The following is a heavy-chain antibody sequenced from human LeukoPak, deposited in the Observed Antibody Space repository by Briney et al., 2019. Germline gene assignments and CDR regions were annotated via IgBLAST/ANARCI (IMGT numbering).Heavy chain of an antibody. CDR2: ISAYNGNT. Sequence: ASVKVSCKASGYTFTSSGISWVRQAPGQGLEWMGWISAYNGNTNYAQKFQGRVTMTTDTSTSTAYMELRSLRSDDTAMYYCARSRFIDPFDIWGPGTMVTVSS. CDR1: GYTFTSSG. J-gene: IGHJ3*02. D-gene: IGHD3-3*01. CDR3: ARSRFIDPFDI. V-gene: IGHV1-18*01.